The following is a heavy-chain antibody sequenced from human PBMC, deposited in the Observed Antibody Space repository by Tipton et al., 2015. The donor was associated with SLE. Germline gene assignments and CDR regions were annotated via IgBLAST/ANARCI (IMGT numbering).Heavy chain of an antibody. CDR1: GFTFDDYA. Sequence: RSLRLSCAASGFTFDDYAMHWVRQAPGKGLEWVSGISWNSGSIGYADSVKGRFTISRDNAKNSLYLQMNSLRADDMAIYYCGRDLNYVFDVWGQGTMVTVSS. V-gene: IGHV3-9*03. CDR3: GRDLNYVFDV. D-gene: IGHD1-7*01. J-gene: IGHJ3*01. CDR2: ISWNSGSI.